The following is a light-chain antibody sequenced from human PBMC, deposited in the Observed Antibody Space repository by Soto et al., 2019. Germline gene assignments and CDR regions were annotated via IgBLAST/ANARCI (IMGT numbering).Light chain of an antibody. Sequence: QSVLTQPPSVSGAPGQRVTISCTGSSPNIGAGYDVHWYQQLPGTAPKLLIYVNSNRPSGVPDRFSGSKSGTSASLAITGLQAEDEADYYCQSYDSSLSAVVFGGGTKLTVL. V-gene: IGLV1-40*01. CDR3: QSYDSSLSAVV. CDR1: SPNIGAGYD. J-gene: IGLJ2*01. CDR2: VNS.